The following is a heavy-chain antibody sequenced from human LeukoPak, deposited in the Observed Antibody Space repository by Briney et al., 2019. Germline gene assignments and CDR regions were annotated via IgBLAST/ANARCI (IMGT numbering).Heavy chain of an antibody. D-gene: IGHD3-3*01. CDR3: ARVGGLLEWLLGWYYFDY. Sequence: GGSLRLSCAASGFTFSSYWMSWVRQAPGKGLEWVANIKQDGSEKYYVDSVKGRFTISRDNAKNSLYLQMNSLRAEDTAVYYCARVGGLLEWLLGWYYFDYWGQGTRVTVS. V-gene: IGHV3-7*01. CDR1: GFTFSSYW. CDR2: IKQDGSEK. J-gene: IGHJ4*02.